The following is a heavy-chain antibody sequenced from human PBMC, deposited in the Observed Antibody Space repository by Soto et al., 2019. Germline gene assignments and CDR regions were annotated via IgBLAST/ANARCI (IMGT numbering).Heavy chain of an antibody. CDR2: IGDDDSRK. D-gene: IGHD6-19*01. CDR1: GFNIYSDW. Sequence: GSLRLSCVGIGFNIYSDWMSWVRQAPGKGLEQVATIGDDDSRKYYLDSVAGRFTISRDDAKNSVYLEMNSLRVEDTAVYHCATCDLAEVXWGQGTVVTVSX. J-gene: IGHJ4*02. V-gene: IGHV3-7*01. CDR3: ATCDLAEVX.